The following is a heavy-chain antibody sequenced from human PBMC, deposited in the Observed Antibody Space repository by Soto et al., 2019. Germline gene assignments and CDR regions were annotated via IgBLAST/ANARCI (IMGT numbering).Heavy chain of an antibody. V-gene: IGHV3-33*01. CDR1: GFTFSSYG. J-gene: IGHJ4*02. CDR3: ARDHFLSGPLDY. Sequence: GGSLRLSCAASGFTFSSYGMHWIRQAPGKGLEWVAFIWYDGINKYYADSVKGRFTISRDNSKNTLYLQMNSLRAEDTAIYYCARDHFLSGPLDYWGQGTLVTVS. CDR2: IWYDGINK. D-gene: IGHD3-9*01.